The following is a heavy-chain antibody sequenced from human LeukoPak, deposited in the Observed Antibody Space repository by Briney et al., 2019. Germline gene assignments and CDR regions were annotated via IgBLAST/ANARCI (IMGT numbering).Heavy chain of an antibody. V-gene: IGHV3-21*01. CDR3: ARGAYRAYRGGDCYWYYYYGMDV. D-gene: IGHD2-21*02. CDR1: GFTFSSYS. CDR2: ISSSSSDI. Sequence: GGSLRLSCAASGFTFSSYSMNWVRQAPGKGLGWVSSISSSSSDIYYADSVKGRFTISRDNAKNSLYLQMNSLRAEDTAVYYCARGAYRAYRGGDCYWYYYYGMDVWGQGTTVTVSS. J-gene: IGHJ6*02.